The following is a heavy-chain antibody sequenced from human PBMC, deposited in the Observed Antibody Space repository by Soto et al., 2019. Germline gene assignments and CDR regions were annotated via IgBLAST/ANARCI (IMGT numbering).Heavy chain of an antibody. J-gene: IGHJ4*02. CDR3: AREEEAVAGSFDY. CDR1: GFTFSSYG. Sequence: QVQLVESGGGVVQPGRSLRLSCAASGFTFSSYGMHWVRQAPGKGLEWVAVIWYDGSNKYYADSVKGRFTISRDNSKNTLYLQMNSLRAEDTAVYYCAREEEAVAGSFDYWGQGTLVTVSS. D-gene: IGHD6-19*01. CDR2: IWYDGSNK. V-gene: IGHV3-33*01.